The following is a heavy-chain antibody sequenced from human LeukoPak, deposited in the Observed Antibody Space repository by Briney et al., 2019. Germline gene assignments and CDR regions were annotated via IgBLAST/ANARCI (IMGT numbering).Heavy chain of an antibody. V-gene: IGHV5-51*01. CDR3: ARRPHSSSWRFDY. CDR2: IYPGDSDT. Sequence: GESLQTSCKGSGYSFTSYWIGWVRQMPGKGLEWMGIIYPGDSDTRYSPSFQGQVTISVDKSISTAYLQWSSLKASDSALYYCARRPHSSSWRFDYWGQGTLVTVSS. CDR1: GYSFTSYW. J-gene: IGHJ4*02. D-gene: IGHD6-13*01.